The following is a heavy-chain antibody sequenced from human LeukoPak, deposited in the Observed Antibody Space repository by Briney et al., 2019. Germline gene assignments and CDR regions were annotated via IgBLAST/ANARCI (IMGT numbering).Heavy chain of an antibody. CDR3: ASILTGVTTPQFDC. Sequence: SETLSLTCAVYGGSFSGYYWSWIRQPPGKGLEWIGEINHSGSTNYNPSLKSRVTISVDTSKNQFSLKLSSVTAADTAVYYCASILTGVTTPQFDCWGQGTLVTVSS. D-gene: IGHD4-17*01. V-gene: IGHV4-34*01. CDR2: INHSGST. J-gene: IGHJ4*02. CDR1: GGSFSGYY.